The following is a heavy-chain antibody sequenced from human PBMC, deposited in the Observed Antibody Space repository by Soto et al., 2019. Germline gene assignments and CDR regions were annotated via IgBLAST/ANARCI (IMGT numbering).Heavy chain of an antibody. CDR1: GFTVSSTY. CDR2: IYSGGST. V-gene: IGHV3-66*01. J-gene: IGHJ4*02. Sequence: EVQLVESGGGLVQPGGSLRLSCAASGFTVSSTYMSWVRQAPGKGLEWVSVIYSGGSTYYADSVKGRFTISRDNSKNSLYLQMNSLRAEDTAVYYCARDEPFNYWGQGTLVTVSS. CDR3: ARDEPFNY.